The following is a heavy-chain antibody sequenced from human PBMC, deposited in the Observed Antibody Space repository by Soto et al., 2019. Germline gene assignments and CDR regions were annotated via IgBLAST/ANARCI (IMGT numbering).Heavy chain of an antibody. CDR1: GYTFTSYG. CDR3: ARDGERDTGLNFYYYLHGMDA. CDR2: SSPYNGTT. Sequence: ASVKVSCKASGYTFTSYGISGVRQAPGQEIEWTGWSSPYNGTTKYAEKFQGEMTMTTDTATSTAYMDLRSLRSDDTAVYYCARDGERDTGLNFYYYLHGMDAWGQGTRVTVSS. D-gene: IGHD1-1*01. J-gene: IGHJ6*02. V-gene: IGHV1-18*01.